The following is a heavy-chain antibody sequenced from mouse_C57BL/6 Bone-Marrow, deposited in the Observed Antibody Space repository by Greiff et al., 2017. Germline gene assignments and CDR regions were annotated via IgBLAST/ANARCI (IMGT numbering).Heavy chain of an antibody. V-gene: IGHV1-54*01. D-gene: IGHD2-3*01. CDR3: AREDDGYYWFAY. Sequence: QVQLQQSGAELVRPGTSVKVSCKASGYAFTNYLIEWVKQRPGQGLEWIGVIIPGSGGTNYNEKFKGKATLTADKSSSTAYMQLSSLTSEDSAVYFCAREDDGYYWFAYWGQGTLVTVSA. CDR1: GYAFTNYL. CDR2: IIPGSGGT. J-gene: IGHJ3*01.